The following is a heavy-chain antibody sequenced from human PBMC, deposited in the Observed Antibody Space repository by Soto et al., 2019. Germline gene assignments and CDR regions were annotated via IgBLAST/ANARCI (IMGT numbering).Heavy chain of an antibody. Sequence: QVQLQESGPGLVKPSQTLSLTCTVSGGSISSGDYYWSWIRQPPGTGLKWLGYIDYSRSTYYNPSLKSRINRSVDTPTKQFTLKLRSVSAAVTDAYYCARQRAYCRGCYYPKMDVWGQETTVTVS. CDR1: GGSISSGDYY. D-gene: IGHD2-21*01. CDR2: IDYSRST. V-gene: IGHV4-30-4*01. CDR3: ARQRAYCRGCYYPKMDV. J-gene: IGHJ6*02.